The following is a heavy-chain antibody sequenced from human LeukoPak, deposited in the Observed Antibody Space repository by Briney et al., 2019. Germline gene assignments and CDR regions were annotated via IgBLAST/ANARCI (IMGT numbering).Heavy chain of an antibody. V-gene: IGHV4-30-2*01. CDR1: GGPISSGGYS. CDR3: ARVDTAMVD. J-gene: IGHJ4*02. CDR2: IYHSGST. D-gene: IGHD5-18*01. Sequence: SETLSLTCAVSGGPISSGGYSWSWIRQPPGKGLEWIGYIYHSGSTYYNPSLKSRVTISVDRSKNQFSLKLSSVTAADTAVYYCARVDTAMVDWGQGTLVTVSS.